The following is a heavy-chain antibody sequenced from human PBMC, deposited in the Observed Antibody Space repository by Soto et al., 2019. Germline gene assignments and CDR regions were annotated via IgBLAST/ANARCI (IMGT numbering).Heavy chain of an antibody. J-gene: IGHJ3*01. Sequence: QVQLVESGGGVVQPGTSLRLSCVTSGFSLSSYGMHWVRQAPGKGLEWVAAISYSGDNQYYADSVRGRFTISRDNSKSTVYLQLNSLRAEDTAVYYCAKDRGHIAVAAIPGGGDFQVWGQGTMVTVSS. CDR3: AKDRGHIAVAAIPGGGDFQV. CDR2: ISYSGDNQ. CDR1: GFSLSSYG. V-gene: IGHV3-30*18. D-gene: IGHD6-19*01.